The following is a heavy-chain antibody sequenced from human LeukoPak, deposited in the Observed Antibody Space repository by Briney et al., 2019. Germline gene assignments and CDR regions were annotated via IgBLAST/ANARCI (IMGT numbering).Heavy chain of an antibody. D-gene: IGHD1-26*01. CDR2: IYTSGST. J-gene: IGHJ4*02. V-gene: IGHV4-61*02. CDR3: ASSNGSSSGRVNT. Sequence: SQTLSLTCTVSGGSISSGSYYWSWIRQPAGKGLEWIGRIYTSGSTNYNPSLKSRVTISVDTSKNQFSLKLSSVTAADTAVYYCASSNGSSSGRVNTWGQGTLVTVSS. CDR1: GGSISSGSYY.